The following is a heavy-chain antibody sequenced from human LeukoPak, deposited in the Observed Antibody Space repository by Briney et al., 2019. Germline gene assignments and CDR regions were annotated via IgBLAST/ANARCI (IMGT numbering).Heavy chain of an antibody. J-gene: IGHJ4*02. CDR3: ARDWYYYYDSSGLDY. V-gene: IGHV1-18*01. D-gene: IGHD3-22*01. CDR2: ISAYNGNT. CDR1: GYTFTSYG. Sequence: ASVKVSCEASGYTFTSYGISWVRQAPGQGLEWMGWISAYNGNTNYAQKPQGRVTMTTDTSTSTAYMELRSLRSDDTAVYYCARDWYYYYDSSGLDYWGQGTLVTVSS.